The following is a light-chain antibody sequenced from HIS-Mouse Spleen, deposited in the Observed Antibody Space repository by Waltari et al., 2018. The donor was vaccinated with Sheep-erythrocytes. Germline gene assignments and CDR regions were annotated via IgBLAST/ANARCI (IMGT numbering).Light chain of an antibody. Sequence: DIVMTQSPDSLAVSLGERATINCKSSQSVLYSSNNKNYLAGYQQKPGQPPKLLIYWASTRESGVPDRFSVSGSGTDFTLTISSLQAEDVAVYYCQQYYSTPITFGQGTRLEIK. CDR2: WAS. J-gene: IGKJ5*01. V-gene: IGKV4-1*01. CDR1: QSVLYSSNNKNY. CDR3: QQYYSTPIT.